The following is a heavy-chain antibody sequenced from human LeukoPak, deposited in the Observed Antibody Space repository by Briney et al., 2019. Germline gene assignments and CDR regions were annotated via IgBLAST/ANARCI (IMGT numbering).Heavy chain of an antibody. Sequence: GGSLRLSCAASGFTFSSYAMSWVRQAPGKGLEGVSAISGSGGSTYYADSVKGGFTISRDNSKNTLYLQMNSLRAEDTAVYYCAKAHSIAAAGTIDYWGQGTLVTVSS. CDR2: ISGSGGST. J-gene: IGHJ4*02. CDR1: GFTFSSYA. V-gene: IGHV3-23*01. CDR3: AKAHSIAAAGTIDY. D-gene: IGHD6-13*01.